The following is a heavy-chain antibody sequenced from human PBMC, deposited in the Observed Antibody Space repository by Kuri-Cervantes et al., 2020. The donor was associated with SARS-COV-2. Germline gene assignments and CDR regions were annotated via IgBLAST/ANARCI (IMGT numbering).Heavy chain of an antibody. D-gene: IGHD2-15*01. Sequence: LSLTCAASGFTFSSYAMHWVRQAPGKGLEWVAVISYDGSNKYYADSVKGRFTISRDNSKNTLYLQMNSLRAEDTAVYYCAREVLMGVAVREVGMDVWGQGTTVTVS. CDR3: AREVLMGVAVREVGMDV. CDR1: GFTFSSYA. J-gene: IGHJ6*02. CDR2: ISYDGSNK. V-gene: IGHV3-30-3*01.